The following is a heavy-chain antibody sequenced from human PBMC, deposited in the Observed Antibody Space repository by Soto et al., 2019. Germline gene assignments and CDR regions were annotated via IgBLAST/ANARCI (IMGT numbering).Heavy chain of an antibody. V-gene: IGHV1-18*01. Sequence: GASVEVSCEASGYRFTSYGISWVRQAPRQRLEWMGWISAYNGNTNYAQKLQGRVTMTTDTSTSTAYMELRSLRSDDTAVFYCARGRHDYSNLFVYFDYWGQGTLVTVSS. CDR1: GYRFTSYG. D-gene: IGHD4-4*01. CDR2: ISAYNGNT. J-gene: IGHJ4*02. CDR3: ARGRHDYSNLFVYFDY.